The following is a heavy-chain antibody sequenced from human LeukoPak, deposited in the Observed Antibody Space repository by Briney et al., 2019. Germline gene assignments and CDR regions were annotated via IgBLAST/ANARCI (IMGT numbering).Heavy chain of an antibody. D-gene: IGHD5-12*01. Sequence: GGSLRLSCAASGFTFSSYEMNWVRQAPGKGLEWVSAISGSGGSTYYADSVKGRFTISRDNSKNTVYLQMNSLRAEDTAVYYCAKGGYDPDYWGQGTLVTVSS. CDR2: ISGSGGST. CDR1: GFTFSSYE. CDR3: AKGGYDPDY. V-gene: IGHV3-23*01. J-gene: IGHJ4*02.